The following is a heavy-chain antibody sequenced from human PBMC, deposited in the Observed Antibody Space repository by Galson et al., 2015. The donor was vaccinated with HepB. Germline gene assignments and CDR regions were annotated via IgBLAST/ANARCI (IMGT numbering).Heavy chain of an antibody. CDR1: GFTFSSYS. CDR2: ISSSSSTI. V-gene: IGHV3-48*01. D-gene: IGHD2-15*01. CDR3: ARGSYYYFDY. Sequence: SLRLSCAASGFTFSSYSMNWVRQAPGKGLEWVSYISSSSSTIYYADSVKGRFTISRDNAKNSLYLQMNSLRAEDTAVYYCARGSYYYFDYWGQGTLVTVSS. J-gene: IGHJ4*02.